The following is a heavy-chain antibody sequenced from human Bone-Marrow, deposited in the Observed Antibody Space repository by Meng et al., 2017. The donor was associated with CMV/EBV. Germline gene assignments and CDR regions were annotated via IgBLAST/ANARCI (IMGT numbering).Heavy chain of an antibody. CDR2: INPNSGGT. D-gene: IGHD3-3*01. J-gene: IGHJ6*02. CDR1: GYTFTGYY. V-gene: IGHV1-2*02. CDR3: ARDLRPGTTIFGVRSVHYGMDV. Sequence: ASVKVSCKASGYTFTGYYMYWVRQAPGQGLEWMGWINPNSGGTNYAQKFQGRVTMTRDTSISTAYMELSRLRSDDTAVYYCARDLRPGTTIFGVRSVHYGMDVWGQGTTVTVSS.